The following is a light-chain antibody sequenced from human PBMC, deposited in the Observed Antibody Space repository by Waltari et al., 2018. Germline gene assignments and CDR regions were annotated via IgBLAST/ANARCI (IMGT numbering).Light chain of an antibody. CDR2: WAS. CDR3: QQYYAVPPT. CDR1: QSVSYSSNNKNY. V-gene: IGKV4-1*01. J-gene: IGKJ1*01. Sequence: DILSTQSPDSLAGSLGESASSTCKFDQSVSYSSNNKNYLAWYRQKPGQPPQLLISWASTREFGVPDRFSGSGSGTDFTLTISSLQAEDAAVYYCQQYYAVPPTFGPGTKVEIK.